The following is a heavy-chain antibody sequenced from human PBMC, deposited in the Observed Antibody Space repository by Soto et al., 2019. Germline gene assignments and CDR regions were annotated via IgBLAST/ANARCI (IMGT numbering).Heavy chain of an antibody. CDR1: GGTFSSYT. Sequence: QVQLVQSGAEVKKPGSSVKVSCKASGGTFSSYTFSWVRQAPGQGLKWMGGIVPLFGTTNDAKIFQGRVTIAADESTSTVYMELSSLRSEDSAMYYCARDGDVTSTRPRCAFDIWGQGTVITVSS. D-gene: IGHD6-6*01. CDR2: IVPLFGTT. V-gene: IGHV1-69*01. J-gene: IGHJ3*02. CDR3: ARDGDVTSTRPRCAFDI.